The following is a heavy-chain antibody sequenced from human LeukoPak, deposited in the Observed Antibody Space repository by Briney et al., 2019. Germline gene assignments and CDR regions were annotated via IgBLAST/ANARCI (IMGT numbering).Heavy chain of an antibody. Sequence: SETLSLTCIVSAGSLSSYYCGWIRQPPGKGLEWIGYVYYSGRTNYNPSLKSRVTISVDTSKNQFALKLSSVTAADTAVQYGARTFSESSYYYGMDVWGQGTTVTVSS. J-gene: IGHJ6*02. D-gene: IGHD1-26*01. CDR1: AGSLSSYY. V-gene: IGHV4-59*01. CDR2: VYYSGRT. CDR3: ARTFSESSYYYGMDV.